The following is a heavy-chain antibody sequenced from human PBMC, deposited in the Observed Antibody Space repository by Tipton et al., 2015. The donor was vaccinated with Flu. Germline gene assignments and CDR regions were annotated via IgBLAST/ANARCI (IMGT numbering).Heavy chain of an antibody. D-gene: IGHD3-16*01. Sequence: SLRLFCAASGFTFSNYWMAWVRQAPGKGLEWLANIKQDGSTKYYVDSVKGRFTISRDNAKNSLFLQMDSLRAEDTAFYYCTRLGLPDFWGHGTLVTVSS. CDR3: TRLGLPDF. V-gene: IGHV3-7*01. CDR2: IKQDGSTK. J-gene: IGHJ4*01. CDR1: GFTFSNYW.